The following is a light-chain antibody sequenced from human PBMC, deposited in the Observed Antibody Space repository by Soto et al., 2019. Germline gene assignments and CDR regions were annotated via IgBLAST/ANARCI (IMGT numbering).Light chain of an antibody. J-gene: IGLJ3*02. V-gene: IGLV1-47*01. CDR3: QSYDSSLSWV. CDR2: RNN. Sequence: QSVLTQPPSASGTPGQRVTISCSGGISNIGSNPVYWHQHLPGTAPKLLVYRNNQRPSGVPDRFSDSKSGTSAFLAISGLRSEDEADYYCQSYDSSLSWVFGGGTKVTVL. CDR1: ISNIGSNP.